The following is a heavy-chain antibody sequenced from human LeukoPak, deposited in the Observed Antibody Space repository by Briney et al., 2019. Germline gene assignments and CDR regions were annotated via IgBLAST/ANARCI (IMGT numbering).Heavy chain of an antibody. Sequence: GGSLRLSCAAPGFTFDDYAMHWVRQVPGKGLEWVSLISGNGGNTYYADSVKGRFTISRDNSKNSLYLQMNSLRTEDTALYYCAKDISNWNSRHFDYWGQGTLVTVSP. J-gene: IGHJ4*02. D-gene: IGHD1-7*01. CDR1: GFTFDDYA. CDR2: ISGNGGNT. V-gene: IGHV3-43*02. CDR3: AKDISNWNSRHFDY.